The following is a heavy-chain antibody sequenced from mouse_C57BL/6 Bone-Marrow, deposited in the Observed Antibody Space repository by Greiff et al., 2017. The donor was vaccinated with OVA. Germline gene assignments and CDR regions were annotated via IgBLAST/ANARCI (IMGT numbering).Heavy chain of an antibody. V-gene: IGHV5-4*01. Sequence: EVQLVESGGGLVKPGGSLKLSCAASGFTFSSYAMSWVRQTPEKRLEWVATISDGGSYTYYPDNVKGRFTISRDNAKNNLYLQMSHLKSEDTAMYYGARGGLYYGNYEAMDYWGQGTSVTVSS. J-gene: IGHJ4*01. CDR1: GFTFSSYA. CDR3: ARGGLYYGNYEAMDY. D-gene: IGHD2-1*01. CDR2: ISDGGSYT.